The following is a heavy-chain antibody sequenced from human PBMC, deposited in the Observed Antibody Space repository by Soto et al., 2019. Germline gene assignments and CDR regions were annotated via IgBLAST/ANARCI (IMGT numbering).Heavy chain of an antibody. V-gene: IGHV3-30-3*01. CDR3: AREVAVAGNHYYYGMDV. CDR2: ISYDGSNK. J-gene: IGHJ6*02. D-gene: IGHD6-19*01. Sequence: GGSLRLSCAASGFTFSSYAMHWVRQAPGKGLEWVAVISYDGSNKYYADSVKGRFTISRDNSKNTLYLQMNSLRAEDTAVYYCAREVAVAGNHYYYGMDVWGQGTTVTVSS. CDR1: GFTFSSYA.